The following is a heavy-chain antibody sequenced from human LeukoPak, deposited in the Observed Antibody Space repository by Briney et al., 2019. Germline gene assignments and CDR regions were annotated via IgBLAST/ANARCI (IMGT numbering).Heavy chain of an antibody. CDR1: GFTFSNYW. Sequence: GGSLRLSCAASGFTFSNYWMSWVRQAPGKGLEWVANIQQDGSEKYYVDSVKGRFTISRDNAKTSLYLHMNSLRAEDTAVYYCASVGPLGYCSSTSCYDYWGQGTLVTVSS. CDR3: ASVGPLGYCSSTSCYDY. D-gene: IGHD2-2*01. J-gene: IGHJ4*02. CDR2: IQQDGSEK. V-gene: IGHV3-7*01.